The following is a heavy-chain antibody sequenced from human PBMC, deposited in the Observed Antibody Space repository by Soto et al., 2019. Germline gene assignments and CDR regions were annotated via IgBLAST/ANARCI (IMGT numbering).Heavy chain of an antibody. CDR2: IIPIFGTA. D-gene: IGHD5-12*01. CDR1: GGTFSSYA. CDR3: ARDKVSGLRGYYYYGMDV. J-gene: IGHJ6*02. Sequence: QVPLVQSGAEVKKPGSSVKVSCKASGGTFSSYAISWVRQAPGQGLEWMGGIIPIFGTANYAQKFQGRVTITADKSTSTAYMELSSLRSEDTAVYYCARDKVSGLRGYYYYGMDVWGQGTTVTVSS. V-gene: IGHV1-69*06.